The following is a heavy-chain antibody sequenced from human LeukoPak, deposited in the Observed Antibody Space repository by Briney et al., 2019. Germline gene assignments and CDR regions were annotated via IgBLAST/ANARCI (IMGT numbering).Heavy chain of an antibody. V-gene: IGHV3-33*01. CDR3: AREMKYSSSWSHFDY. J-gene: IGHJ4*02. D-gene: IGHD6-13*01. CDR1: GFALSSYG. Sequence: QPGRSLRLSCAASGFALSSYGMHWVRQAPGKGLEWVAVIWYDGSNKYYADSVKGRFTISRDNSKNTLYLQMNSLRAEDTAVYYCAREMKYSSSWSHFDYWGQGTLVTVSS. CDR2: IWYDGSNK.